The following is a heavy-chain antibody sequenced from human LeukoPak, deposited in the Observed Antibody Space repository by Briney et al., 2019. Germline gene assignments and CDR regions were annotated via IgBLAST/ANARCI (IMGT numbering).Heavy chain of an antibody. CDR1: GFTFSSYA. D-gene: IGHD6-13*01. J-gene: IGHJ4*02. Sequence: GGSLRLSCAASGFTFSSYAMSWVLQAPGKGLEWVSAISGSGGSTYYADSVKGRFTISRDNSKNALYLQMNSMRAEDTAVYYCAKDRYSSSWYNGPDYWGQGTLVTVSS. CDR3: AKDRYSSSWYNGPDY. V-gene: IGHV3-23*01. CDR2: ISGSGGST.